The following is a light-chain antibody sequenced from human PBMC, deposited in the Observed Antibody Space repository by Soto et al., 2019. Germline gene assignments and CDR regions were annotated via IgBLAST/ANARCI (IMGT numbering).Light chain of an antibody. CDR3: RSYTSSSTVV. J-gene: IGLJ2*01. V-gene: IGLV2-14*01. CDR2: DVS. CDR1: SSDVGGYNY. Sequence: QSALPQPASVSGSPGQSITISCTGTSSDVGGYNYVSWYQQHPGKAPKLMIYDVSNRPSGVSNRFSGSKSVNTSSLTISGLQAEDEADYYCRSYTSSSTVVFGGGTKLTVL.